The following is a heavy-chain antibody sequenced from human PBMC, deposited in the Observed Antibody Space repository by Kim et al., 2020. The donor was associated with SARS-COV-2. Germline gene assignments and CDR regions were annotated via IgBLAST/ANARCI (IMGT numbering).Heavy chain of an antibody. CDR2: ISTSNGHT. D-gene: IGHD2-21*02. Sequence: ASVKVSCKASGYTFTTYAISWVRQAPGQGLEWMGWISTSNGHTNYAHNLQGRVTMTTDTFTATVYMELRSLRSDDTAMFYCARFCGGHCYEAFDIWGQGTMVTVSS. V-gene: IGHV1-18*01. CDR1: GYTFTTYA. J-gene: IGHJ3*02. CDR3: ARFCGGHCYEAFDI.